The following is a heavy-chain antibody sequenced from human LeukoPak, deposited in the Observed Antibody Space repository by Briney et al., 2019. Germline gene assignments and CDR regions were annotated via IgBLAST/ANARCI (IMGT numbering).Heavy chain of an antibody. V-gene: IGHV4-34*01. J-gene: IGHJ5*02. D-gene: IGHD6-13*01. Sequence: SETLSLTCAVYGGSFSGYYWSWIRQPPGKGLEWIGSIYNSGSTYYNPSLKSRVTISIDTSKNQFSLKLSSVTAADTAVYYCAREYRSSWYLNWFDPWGQGTLVTVSS. CDR1: GGSFSGYY. CDR3: AREYRSSWYLNWFDP. CDR2: IYNSGST.